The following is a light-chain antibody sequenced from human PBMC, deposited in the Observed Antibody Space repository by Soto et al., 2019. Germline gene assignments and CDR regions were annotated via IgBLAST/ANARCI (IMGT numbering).Light chain of an antibody. Sequence: QLVLTQSPSASASLGASVKLTCTLSSGHSSYAIAWHQQQPEKGPRYLMKLSSDGSHSKGDGIPDRFSGSSSGAERYLPISGLQSEDEADYYCQTWDTGARVVFGGGTKLTVL. V-gene: IGLV4-69*01. CDR2: LSSDGSH. CDR3: QTWDTGARVV. CDR1: SGHSSYA. J-gene: IGLJ2*01.